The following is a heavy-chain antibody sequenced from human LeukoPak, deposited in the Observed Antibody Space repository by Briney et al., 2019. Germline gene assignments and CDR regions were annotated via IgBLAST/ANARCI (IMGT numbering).Heavy chain of an antibody. V-gene: IGHV3-21*04. CDR2: ISSGSSAI. D-gene: IGHD6-19*01. CDR3: AKDLESGWLRFDS. J-gene: IGHJ4*02. Sequence: PGGSLRLSCEASGFTFTTYSMTWVRQAPGKGLEWVSIISSGSSAIFSADALKGRFTISRDDAKNLLYLDMNSLRAEDTAVYYCAKDLESGWLRFDSWGQGILVTVSS. CDR1: GFTFTTYS.